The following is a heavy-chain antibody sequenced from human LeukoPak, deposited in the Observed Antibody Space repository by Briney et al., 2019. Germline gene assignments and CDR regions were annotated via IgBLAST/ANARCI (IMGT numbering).Heavy chain of an antibody. CDR2: IYYSGST. V-gene: IGHV4-39*01. CDR1: GGSISSSSYY. J-gene: IGHJ5*02. D-gene: IGHD6-6*01. Sequence: PSETLSLTCTVSGGSISSSSYYWGWIRQPPGKGLEWIGSIYYSGSTYYNPSPKSRVTISVDTSKNQFSLKLSSVTAADTAVYYCARKLVGDWFDPWGQGTLVTVSS. CDR3: ARKLVGDWFDP.